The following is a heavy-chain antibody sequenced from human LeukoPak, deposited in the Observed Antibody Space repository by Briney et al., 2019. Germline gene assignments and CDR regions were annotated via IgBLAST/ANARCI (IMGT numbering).Heavy chain of an antibody. Sequence: PSETLSLTCTVSGAYISNDYWTWVRQPAAQGLGWIGRLHASESTAYNPSLKSRVTMSMDTSKDQLSLTLTSVTAADSAIYYCVTLSSGAGFDVWGQGTVVTVSS. V-gene: IGHV4-4*07. CDR3: VTLSSGAGFDV. J-gene: IGHJ3*01. CDR2: LHASEST. D-gene: IGHD3-22*01. CDR1: GAYISNDY.